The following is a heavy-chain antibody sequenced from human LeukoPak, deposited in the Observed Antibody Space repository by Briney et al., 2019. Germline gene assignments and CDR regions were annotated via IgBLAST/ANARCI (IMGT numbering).Heavy chain of an antibody. CDR2: IYYSGST. CDR3: ASAREDITIFGVVPNWFDA. D-gene: IGHD3-3*01. V-gene: IGHV4-59*08. Sequence: SETLSLTCTVSGGSISSYYWSWIRQPPGKGLEWIGYIYYSGSTNYNPSLKSRVTISVDTSKNQFSLKLSSVTAADTAVYYCASAREDITIFGVVPNWFDAWGQGTLVTVSS. J-gene: IGHJ5*02. CDR1: GGSISSYY.